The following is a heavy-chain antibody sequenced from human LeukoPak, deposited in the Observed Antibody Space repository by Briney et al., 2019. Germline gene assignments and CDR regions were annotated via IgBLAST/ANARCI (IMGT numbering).Heavy chain of an antibody. CDR3: AKDVDWFDP. Sequence: GGSLRLSCAASGFTFSSYGMHWVRQAPGKGLEWVAVISYDGSNKYYADSVKGRFTISRDNSENTLYLQMNSLRAEDTAVYYCAKDVDWFDPWGQGTLVTVSS. D-gene: IGHD5-12*01. CDR2: ISYDGSNK. J-gene: IGHJ5*02. CDR1: GFTFSSYG. V-gene: IGHV3-30*18.